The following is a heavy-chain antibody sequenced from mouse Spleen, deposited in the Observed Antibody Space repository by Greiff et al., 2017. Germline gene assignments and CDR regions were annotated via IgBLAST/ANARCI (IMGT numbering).Heavy chain of an antibody. CDR2: IYPGSGNT. CDR1: GYTFTDYY. V-gene: IGHV1-76*01. J-gene: IGHJ4*01. Sequence: QVQLQQSGAELVRPGASVKLSCKASGYTFTDYYINWVKQRPGQGLEWIARIYPGSGNTYYNEKFKGKATLTAEKSSSTAYMQLSSLTSEDSAVYFCARWVYAMDYWGQGTSVTGSS. CDR3: ARWVYAMDY.